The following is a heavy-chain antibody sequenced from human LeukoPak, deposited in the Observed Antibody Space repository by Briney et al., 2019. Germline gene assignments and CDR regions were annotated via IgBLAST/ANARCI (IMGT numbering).Heavy chain of an antibody. CDR1: GFTFSSYA. V-gene: IGHV3-30-3*02. J-gene: IGHJ4*02. D-gene: IGHD3-3*01. CDR3: AKSGRSVGYDFWSGKPDYYFDY. Sequence: GGSLRLSCAASGFTFSSYAMHWARQAPGKGLEWVAVISYDGSNKYYADSVKGRFTISRDNSKNTLYLQMNSLRAEDTAVYCCAKSGRSVGYDFWSGKPDYYFDYWGQGTLVSVSS. CDR2: ISYDGSNK.